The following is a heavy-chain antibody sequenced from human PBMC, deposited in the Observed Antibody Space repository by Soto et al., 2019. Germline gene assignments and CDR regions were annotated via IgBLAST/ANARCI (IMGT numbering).Heavy chain of an antibody. CDR3: ATRRYRTRKNSLDI. CDR1: GFTVSSNY. V-gene: IGHV3-53*01. D-gene: IGHD3-9*01. Sequence: GGSLRLSCAAYGFTVSSNYMSWVRQAPGQGLEWVSVIYSRGNTYYADSVKGRFTISRDNSKNTLYLQMNSMRAEDTAVFYCATRRYRTRKNSLDIWGQGTMVTVSS. J-gene: IGHJ3*02. CDR2: IYSRGNT.